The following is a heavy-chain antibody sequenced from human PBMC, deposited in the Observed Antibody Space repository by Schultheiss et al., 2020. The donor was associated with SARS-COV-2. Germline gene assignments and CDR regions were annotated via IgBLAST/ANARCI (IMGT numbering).Heavy chain of an antibody. CDR1: GFTFSSYG. CDR3: ARHYYGSGSYYNASA. J-gene: IGHJ6*02. D-gene: IGHD3-10*01. Sequence: VGSLRLSCAASGFTFSSYGMHWVRQAPGKGLEWVAVISYDGSNKYYADSVKGRFTISRDNSKNTLYLQMNSLRAEDTAVYYCARHYYGSGSYYNASAWGQGTTVTVSS. V-gene: IGHV3-30*03. CDR2: ISYDGSNK.